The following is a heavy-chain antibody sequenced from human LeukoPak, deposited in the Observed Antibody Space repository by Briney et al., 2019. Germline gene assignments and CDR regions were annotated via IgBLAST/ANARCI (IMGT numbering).Heavy chain of an antibody. CDR3: ARGAGRAI. CDR1: GFTFSSYW. CDR2: TNSDGSST. V-gene: IGHV3-74*01. J-gene: IGHJ4*02. Sequence: GGSLRLSCASAGFTFSSYWMHCVRQAPGKGLVWVSHTNSDGSSTTYADSVKGRFTISRDNAKNTLYLQMNSLRAEDTAVYYCARGAGRAIRGQGTLVTVSS.